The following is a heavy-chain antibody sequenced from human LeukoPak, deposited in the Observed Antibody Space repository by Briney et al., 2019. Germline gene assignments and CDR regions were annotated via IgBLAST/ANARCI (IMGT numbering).Heavy chain of an antibody. CDR1: GGAFSSYD. V-gene: IGHV1-69*13. D-gene: IGHD3-3*01. Sequence: SVKVSCKTSGGAFSSYDISWLRQAPGQGLEWMGGITPIFGTANYAQKFQGRVTITAVESMSTAYMELSSLRSEDAAVYYCARGHDFWSGYYTGVDYWGQGTLVTVSS. CDR3: ARGHDFWSGYYTGVDY. J-gene: IGHJ4*02. CDR2: ITPIFGTA.